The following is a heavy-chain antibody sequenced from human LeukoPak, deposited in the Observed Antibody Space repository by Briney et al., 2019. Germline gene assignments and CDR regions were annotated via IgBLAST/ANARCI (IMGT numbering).Heavy chain of an antibody. J-gene: IGHJ2*01. V-gene: IGHV4-59*11. CDR2: YYSGNT. D-gene: IGHD1-14*01. Sequence: PSETLSLTCTVSGDSMSTHFWTWIRHPPGKALEWIGYYSGNTNYNPTKYSPSLRSRVSISADTSKIHLFLKVWSVTAEDTAVYYCARDSAPVRTSRYFELWGRGTLVTVSS. CDR3: ARDSAPVRTSRYFEL. CDR1: GDSMSTHF.